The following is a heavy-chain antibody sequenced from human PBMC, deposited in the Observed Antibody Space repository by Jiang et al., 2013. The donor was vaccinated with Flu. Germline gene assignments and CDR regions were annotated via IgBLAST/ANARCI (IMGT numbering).Heavy chain of an antibody. CDR2: INTNTGNP. CDR3: ARDTGIAVAGTFSPAFY. D-gene: IGHD6-19*01. Sequence: NWVRQAPGRGLEWMGWINTNTGNPTYAQGFTGRFVFSLDTSVSTAYLQISSLKAEDTAVYYCARDTGIAVAGTFSPAFYWGQGTLVTVSS. V-gene: IGHV7-4-1*02. J-gene: IGHJ4*02.